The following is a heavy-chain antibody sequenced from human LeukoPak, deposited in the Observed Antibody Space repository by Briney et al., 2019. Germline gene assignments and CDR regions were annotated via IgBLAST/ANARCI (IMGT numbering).Heavy chain of an antibody. Sequence: ASVKVSCKASGYTFTAYYMYWVRQAPGQGLECMGRINPNSGGANYAQKFQGRVTMTRDTSISTAYMELSRLRSDDTAVYYCATSSEGGYSYGSDIDYWGQGTLVTVSS. J-gene: IGHJ4*02. CDR2: INPNSGGA. CDR3: ATSSEGGYSYGSDIDY. CDR1: GYTFTAYY. D-gene: IGHD5-18*01. V-gene: IGHV1-2*06.